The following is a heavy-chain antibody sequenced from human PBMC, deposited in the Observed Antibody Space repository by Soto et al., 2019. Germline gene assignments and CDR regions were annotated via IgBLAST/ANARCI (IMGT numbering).Heavy chain of an antibody. D-gene: IGHD6-25*01. V-gene: IGHV3-48*04. CDR3: VREARLADV. CDR2: ISGGSSNT. Sequence: PGGSLRLSCAASGFTFSTYWMHWVRQAPGKGLVWVSYISGGSSNTNYADSVKGRFIISRDNAKNSLYLQMNSLRVEDTAVYYCVREARLADVWGQGTTVTVSS. CDR1: GFTFSTYW. J-gene: IGHJ6*02.